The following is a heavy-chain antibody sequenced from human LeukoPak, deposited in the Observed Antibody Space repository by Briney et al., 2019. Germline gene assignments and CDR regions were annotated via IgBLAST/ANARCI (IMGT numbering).Heavy chain of an antibody. J-gene: IGHJ4*02. Sequence: ASVKVSCKASGYTFTGYYIHWVRQAPGQGLEWMGWINPNSGGTNYAQKFQGRVTMTRDTSISTAYMELSRLRSDDTAVYYCARDLSSSSWDYYFDYWGQGTLVTVSS. D-gene: IGHD6-13*01. CDR1: GYTFTGYY. V-gene: IGHV1-2*02. CDR3: ARDLSSSSWDYYFDY. CDR2: INPNSGGT.